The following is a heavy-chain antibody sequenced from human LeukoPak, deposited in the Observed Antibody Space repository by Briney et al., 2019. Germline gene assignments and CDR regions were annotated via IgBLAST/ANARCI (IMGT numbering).Heavy chain of an antibody. Sequence: GESLKISCKGSGYSFTSYWIGWVRQMPGKGLEWMGIIYPGDSDTRYSPSFQGQVTISADKSISTAYLQWSSLKASDTAMYYCARHRVGDYYYYYMDVWGKGTTVTVSS. D-gene: IGHD5-24*01. V-gene: IGHV5-51*01. J-gene: IGHJ6*03. CDR2: IYPGDSDT. CDR1: GYSFTSYW. CDR3: ARHRVGDYYYYYMDV.